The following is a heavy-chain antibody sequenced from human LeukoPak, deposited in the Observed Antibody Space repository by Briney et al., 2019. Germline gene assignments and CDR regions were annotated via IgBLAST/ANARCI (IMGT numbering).Heavy chain of an antibody. J-gene: IGHJ4*02. CDR2: INQDGSEK. Sequence: GGSLRLSCAASGFTFSWYWMSWVRQAPGKGLEWVANINQDGSEKYYVDSVKGRFTISRDNAKNSLYLQMNSLRAEDTAVYYCATSDYWGQGTLVTVSS. CDR3: ATSDY. CDR1: GFTFSWYW. V-gene: IGHV3-7*01.